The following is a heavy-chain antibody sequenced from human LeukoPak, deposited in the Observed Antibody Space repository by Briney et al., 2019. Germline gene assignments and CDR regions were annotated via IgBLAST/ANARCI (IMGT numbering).Heavy chain of an antibody. D-gene: IGHD4-17*01. CDR3: ARGPDTVTTATLDN. CDR2: IFYMGST. V-gene: IGHV4-39*07. Sequence: SETLSLTCTVSGGSISSSTYYWGWVRQPPGKGLDWIGSIFYMGSTQYTQYNPSLKSRVTISADTSKNQFSLKLRSVTAADTAVYYCARGPDTVTTATLDNWGQGTLVTVSS. CDR1: GGSISSSTYY. J-gene: IGHJ4*02.